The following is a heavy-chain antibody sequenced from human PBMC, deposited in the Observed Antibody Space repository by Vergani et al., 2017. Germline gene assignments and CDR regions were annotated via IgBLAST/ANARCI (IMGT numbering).Heavy chain of an antibody. D-gene: IGHD3-10*01. J-gene: IGHJ5*02. CDR3: ARARIRGVTLNWFDP. Sequence: QVQLQESGPGLVKPSETLSLTCTVSGGSISSYYWSWIRQPPGKGMEWSGYIYYSGSTNYNPSLQSRVTISVDTSKNQFSLKLSSVTAAVTAVYYCARARIRGVTLNWFDPGGQGTLVTVSS. V-gene: IGHV4-59*01. CDR2: IYYSGST. CDR1: GGSISSYY.